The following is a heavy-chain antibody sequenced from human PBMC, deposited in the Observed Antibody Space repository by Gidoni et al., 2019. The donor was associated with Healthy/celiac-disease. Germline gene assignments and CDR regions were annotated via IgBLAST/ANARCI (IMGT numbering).Heavy chain of an antibody. CDR1: GYTFTSYD. J-gene: IGHJ4*02. D-gene: IGHD5-18*01. CDR2: MNPNSDNT. V-gene: IGHV1-8*01. CDR3: ARGAYSYGKDY. Sequence: QVPLLQSGAEVKKPGASVQDSCKASGYTFTSYDINRVRQATGQGLEWMGGMNPNSDNTGYAQKFQDRVTITRNTSISTAYMELSSLRSEDTAVYYCARGAYSYGKDYWGQGTLVTVSS.